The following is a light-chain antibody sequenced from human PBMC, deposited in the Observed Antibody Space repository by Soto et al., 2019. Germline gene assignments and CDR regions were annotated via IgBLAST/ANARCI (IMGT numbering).Light chain of an antibody. J-gene: IGLJ1*01. CDR1: SSDVGGYNY. Sequence: QSALTQPASVSGSPGQSITISCTGTSSDVGGYNYVSWYQQHPGKAPKLMIYEVSNRPSGVSNRFSGSKSGNTASLTISGLQAEDEAEYCSSYTSSSTLVFGTGTKLTVL. V-gene: IGLV2-14*01. CDR3: SSYTSSSTLV. CDR2: EVS.